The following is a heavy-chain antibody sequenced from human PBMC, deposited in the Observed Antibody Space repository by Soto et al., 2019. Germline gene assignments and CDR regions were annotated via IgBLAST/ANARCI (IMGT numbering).Heavy chain of an antibody. J-gene: IGHJ6*02. CDR3: ASSLPAAMAYYYYGMDV. D-gene: IGHD2-2*01. CDR2: IYYSGST. Sequence: SETLSLTCTVSGGSISIGGYYWSWIRQHPGKGLEWIGYIYYSGSTYYNPSLKSRVTISVDTSKNQFSLKLSSVTAADTAVYYCASSLPAAMAYYYYGMDVWGQGTTVTVSS. CDR1: GGSISIGGYY. V-gene: IGHV4-31*03.